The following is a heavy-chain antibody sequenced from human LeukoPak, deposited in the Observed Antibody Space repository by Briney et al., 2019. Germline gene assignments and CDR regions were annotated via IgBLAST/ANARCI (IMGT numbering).Heavy chain of an antibody. CDR2: IYPGDSDT. CDR3: ASGKNLGYCSGGSCYSRWDYFDY. Sequence: GESLKISCKGSGYNFTSYWIGWVRQMPGKGLEWMGIIYPGDSDTRYSPSFQGPVTISADKSIRTAYLPWGSLKASDTAMYYCASGKNLGYCSGGSCYSRWDYFDYWGQGTLVTVSS. D-gene: IGHD2-15*01. CDR1: GYNFTSYW. J-gene: IGHJ4*02. V-gene: IGHV5-51*01.